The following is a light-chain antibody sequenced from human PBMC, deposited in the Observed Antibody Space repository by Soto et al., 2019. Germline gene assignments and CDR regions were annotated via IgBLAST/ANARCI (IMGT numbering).Light chain of an antibody. Sequence: DIQMTQSPPTLSASVGDGVSITCRASQSLGSDLAWYQQKPGKAPKLLIYKATNLQRGVPSRFSGSGSGTDFSLTISSLQPEDSATYYCQQYETFSGTFGPGTKVEI. CDR2: KAT. V-gene: IGKV1-5*03. CDR1: QSLGSD. J-gene: IGKJ1*01. CDR3: QQYETFSGT.